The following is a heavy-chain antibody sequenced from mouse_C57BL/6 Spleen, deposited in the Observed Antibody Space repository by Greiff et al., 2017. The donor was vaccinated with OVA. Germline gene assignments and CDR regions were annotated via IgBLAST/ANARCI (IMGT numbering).Heavy chain of an antibody. CDR2: IDPSDSYT. V-gene: IGHV1-59*01. D-gene: IGHD2-4*01. CDR1: GYTFTSYW. Sequence: QVQLQQPGAELVRPGTSVKLSCKASGYTFTSYWMHWVKQRPGQGLAWIGVIDPSDSYTNYNQKFKGKATLTVDTSSSTAYMQLSSLTSEDSAVYYCVYYDYDYYAMDYWGQGTSVTVSS. CDR3: VYYDYDYYAMDY. J-gene: IGHJ4*01.